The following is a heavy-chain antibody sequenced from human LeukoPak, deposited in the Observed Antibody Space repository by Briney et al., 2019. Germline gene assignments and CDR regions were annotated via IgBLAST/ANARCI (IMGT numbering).Heavy chain of an antibody. J-gene: IGHJ4*02. CDR2: ISSSSSYI. V-gene: IGHV3-21*01. D-gene: IGHD3-10*01. CDR1: GFTFSSYS. CDR3: AREILWFEREKYFDY. Sequence: GGSLRLSCAASGFTFSSYSMNWVRQAPGKGLEWVSSISSSSSYIYYADSVKGRFTISRDNAKNSLYLQMNSLRAEDTAVYYCAREILWFEREKYFDYWGQGTLVTVSS.